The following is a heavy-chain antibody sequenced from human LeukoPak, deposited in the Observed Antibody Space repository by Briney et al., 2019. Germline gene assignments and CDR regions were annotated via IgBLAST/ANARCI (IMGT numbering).Heavy chain of an antibody. CDR1: GFTFNDYG. CDR3: ARGFRAVTTDTPTYYFYYYMDV. D-gene: IGHD4-17*01. V-gene: IGHV3-20*04. Sequence: GGSLRLSRAASGFTFNDYGMSWVRQAPGKGLEWVSSINWNGGSTGYADSLKGRFTISRDNAKTSLYLQMNSLRAEDTALYYCARGFRAVTTDTPTYYFYYYMDVWGKGTTVTVSS. J-gene: IGHJ6*03. CDR2: INWNGGST.